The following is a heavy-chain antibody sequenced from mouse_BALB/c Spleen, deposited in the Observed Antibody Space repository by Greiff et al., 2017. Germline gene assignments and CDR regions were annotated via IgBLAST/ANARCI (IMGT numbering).Heavy chain of an antibody. CDR2: ISSGGGST. J-gene: IGHJ3*01. D-gene: IGHD2-14*01. CDR1: GFAFSSYD. CDR3: AREVRRAWFAY. Sequence: EVKVEESGGGLVKPGGSLKLSCAASGFAFSSYDMSWVRQTPEKRLEWVAYISSGGGSTYYPDTVTGRFTISRDNAKNTLYLEMSSLRSEDTAMYYCAREVRRAWFAYWGQGTLVTVSA. V-gene: IGHV5-12-1*01.